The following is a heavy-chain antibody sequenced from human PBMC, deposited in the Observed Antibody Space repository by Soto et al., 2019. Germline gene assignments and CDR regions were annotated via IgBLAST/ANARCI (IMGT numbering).Heavy chain of an antibody. CDR1: GGTFSSYA. Sequence: SVKVSCKASGGTFSSYAISWVRQAPGQGLEWMGGIIPIFGTANYAQKFQGRVTITADKSTSTAYMELSSLRSEDTAVYYCAHRVVPAASRYYYYRMDVWGQGTTVTVSS. CDR3: AHRVVPAASRYYYYRMDV. V-gene: IGHV1-69*06. CDR2: IIPIFGTA. J-gene: IGHJ6*02. D-gene: IGHD2-2*01.